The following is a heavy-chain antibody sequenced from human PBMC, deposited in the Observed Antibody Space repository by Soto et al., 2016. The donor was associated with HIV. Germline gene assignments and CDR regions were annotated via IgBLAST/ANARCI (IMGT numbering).Heavy chain of an antibody. CDR2: ISSSGSTI. CDR1: GFTFDDYG. CDR3: ARVGFLSSGWSGVXY. D-gene: IGHD6-19*01. Sequence: EVQLVESGGGVVRPGGSLRLSCAASGFTFDDYGMSWVRQAPGKGLEWVSYISSSGSTIYYADSVKGRFTISRDNAKNSLYLQMNSLRAEDTAVYYCARVGFLSSGWSGVXYWGQGNPGHRLL. J-gene: IGHJ4*02. V-gene: IGHV3-48*04.